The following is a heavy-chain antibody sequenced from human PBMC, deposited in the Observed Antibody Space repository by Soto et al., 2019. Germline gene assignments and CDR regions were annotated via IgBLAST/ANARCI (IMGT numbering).Heavy chain of an antibody. J-gene: IGHJ4*02. CDR1: GGSISSGGYY. CDR2: IYYSGST. D-gene: IGHD6-13*01. V-gene: IGHV4-31*03. CDR3: VAAAVLGGDDY. Sequence: SETLSFTCTVSGGSISSGGYYWSWIRQHPGKGLEWIGYIYYSGSTYYNPSLKSRVTISVDTSKNQFSLKLSSVTAADTAVYYCVAAAVLGGDDYWGQGTLVTVSS.